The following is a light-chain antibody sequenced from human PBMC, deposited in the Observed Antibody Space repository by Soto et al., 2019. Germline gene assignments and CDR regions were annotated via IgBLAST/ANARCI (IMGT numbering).Light chain of an antibody. V-gene: IGKV1-5*01. Sequence: DIQITQSPSTLSAYLAYRVTITFRASQSISDSLAWYQQKPGKAPDLLISDVSSLERGVASRFSGSGSGTEFTLTISSMQTDDFATYSCKQYHGYSRTFGQGTNVDIK. CDR3: KQYHGYSRT. J-gene: IGKJ1*01. CDR2: DVS. CDR1: QSISDS.